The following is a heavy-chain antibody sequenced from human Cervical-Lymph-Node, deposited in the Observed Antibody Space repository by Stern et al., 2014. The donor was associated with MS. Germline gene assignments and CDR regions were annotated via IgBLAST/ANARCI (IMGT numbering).Heavy chain of an antibody. CDR2: TYYRPKWYN. D-gene: IGHD3-22*01. Sequence: QVQLQQSGPGLVKPSQTLSLTCAISGDSVSSNSAAWNWIRQSPSRGLEWLGRTYYRPKWYNDYAVSVKSRITINPDTSKNQFSLQLNSVTPEDTAVYYCARTRYYYDSSGYYYSYFDYWGQGTLVTVSS. CDR3: ARTRYYYDSSGYYYSYFDY. CDR1: GDSVSSNSAA. V-gene: IGHV6-1*01. J-gene: IGHJ4*02.